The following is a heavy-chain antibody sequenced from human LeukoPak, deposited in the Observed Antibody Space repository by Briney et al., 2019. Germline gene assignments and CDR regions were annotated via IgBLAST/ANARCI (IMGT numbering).Heavy chain of an antibody. Sequence: GASVKVSCKASGYTFTGYYMHWVRQAPGQGLEWMGRINPNSGGTNYAQKFQSRVTMTRDTSISTAYMELSRLRSDDTAVYYCARDESQQLVLDNWFDPWGQGTLVTVSS. CDR2: INPNSGGT. V-gene: IGHV1-2*06. D-gene: IGHD6-13*01. J-gene: IGHJ5*02. CDR1: GYTFTGYY. CDR3: ARDESQQLVLDNWFDP.